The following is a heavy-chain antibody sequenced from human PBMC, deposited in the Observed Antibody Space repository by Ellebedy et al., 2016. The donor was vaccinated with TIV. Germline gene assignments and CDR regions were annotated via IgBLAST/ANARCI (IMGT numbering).Heavy chain of an antibody. Sequence: SETLSLXXTVSGGSISSHYWSWIRQPPGKGLEWIGYIYYSGSTNYNPSLKSRVTISVDTSKNQFSLKLNSVTAADTAVYYCARFLGRSSSWYPFDYWGQGTLVTVSS. CDR2: IYYSGST. J-gene: IGHJ4*02. D-gene: IGHD6-13*01. CDR1: GGSISSHY. CDR3: ARFLGRSSSWYPFDY. V-gene: IGHV4-59*11.